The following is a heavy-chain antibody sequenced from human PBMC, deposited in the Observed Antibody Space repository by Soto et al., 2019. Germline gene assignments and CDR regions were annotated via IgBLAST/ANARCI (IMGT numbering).Heavy chain of an antibody. D-gene: IGHD3-16*01. CDR3: ARRRIFAYSYGIDV. CDR2: ISYDGSKK. Sequence: PGGSLRLSCAASGFTFSSYAMSWVRQSPGKGLEWVAVISYDGSKKYYADSVKGRFTISRDNTKNPLYLEMNSLSGEDAAVYYCARRRIFAYSYGIDVWGQGTTVTVSS. V-gene: IGHV3-30*03. CDR1: GFTFSSYA. J-gene: IGHJ6*02.